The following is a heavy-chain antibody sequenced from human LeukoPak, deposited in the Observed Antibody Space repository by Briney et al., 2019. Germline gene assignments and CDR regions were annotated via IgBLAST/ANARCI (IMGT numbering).Heavy chain of an antibody. V-gene: IGHV3-66*01. J-gene: IGHJ4*02. CDR2: FYSRGGT. CDR1: GFTVSTVY. D-gene: IGHD4-23*01. CDR3: ARNSEKDI. Sequence: GGSLRLSCAASGFTVSTVYMSWVRQAPGKGLEWVSVFYSRGGTYYAATVKGRFTISRDSSKNTLHLQMNSLRAEDTAIYYCARNSEKDIWGQGTLVTVSS.